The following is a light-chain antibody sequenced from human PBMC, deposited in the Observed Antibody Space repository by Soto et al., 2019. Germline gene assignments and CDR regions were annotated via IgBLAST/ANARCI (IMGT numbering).Light chain of an antibody. CDR2: DAS. V-gene: IGKV3-11*01. CDR3: QQRSNSLT. J-gene: IGKJ4*01. Sequence: ETVLKQSPATLSWSQGERATLSGRTSQTVNNNVAWYQQRHGQPPRPLIHDASKRATGVPARFSGSGSGTDFTLTIRSLEPEDSAVYYCQQRSNSLTFGGGTKVEIK. CDR1: QTVNNN.